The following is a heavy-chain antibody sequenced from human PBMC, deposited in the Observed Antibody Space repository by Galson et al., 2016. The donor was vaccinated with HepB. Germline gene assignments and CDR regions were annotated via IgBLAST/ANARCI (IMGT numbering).Heavy chain of an antibody. CDR1: GDSIYSSY. J-gene: IGHJ4*02. D-gene: IGHD6-13*01. Sequence: SETLSLTCTVSGDSIYSSYWTWIRQPPGKGLECIGTIYYSGSPYYNPSLKSRVTISIDTSQNQFSLKLSSVTAADTAVYYCARVPYSSSWYSDYWGQGTLVTVSS. CDR3: ARVPYSSSWYSDY. CDR2: IYYSGSP. V-gene: IGHV4-59*12.